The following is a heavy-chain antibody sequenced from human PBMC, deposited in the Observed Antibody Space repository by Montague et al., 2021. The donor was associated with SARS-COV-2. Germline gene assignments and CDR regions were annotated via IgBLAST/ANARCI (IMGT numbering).Heavy chain of an antibody. J-gene: IGHJ4*02. CDR3: AKDTGFCGSTSCFLFYFDS. CDR2: INWNNGYI. Sequence: SLRLSWAASGFTFDDYAMHWVRQAPGKGLEWVAGINWNNGYIGNADSVKGRFTISRDNARRSVYLQMDSLKVEDTALYYCAKDTGFCGSTSCFLFYFDSWGPGTLVTVSS. D-gene: IGHD2-2*01. V-gene: IGHV3-9*01. CDR1: GFTFDDYA.